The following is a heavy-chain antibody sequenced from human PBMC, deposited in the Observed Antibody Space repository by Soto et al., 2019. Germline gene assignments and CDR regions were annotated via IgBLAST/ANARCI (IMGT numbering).Heavy chain of an antibody. J-gene: IGHJ6*02. CDR1: GGSVSSGSYY. CDR3: ARDPGLGYGMDV. Sequence: SETLSLTCTVSGGSVSSGSYYWSWIRQPPGKGLEWIGYIYYSGSTNYNPSLKSRVTVSVDTSKNQFSLRLSAVAAADTAGYYCARDPGLGYGMDVWGQGTTVTVSS. V-gene: IGHV4-61*01. CDR2: IYYSGST.